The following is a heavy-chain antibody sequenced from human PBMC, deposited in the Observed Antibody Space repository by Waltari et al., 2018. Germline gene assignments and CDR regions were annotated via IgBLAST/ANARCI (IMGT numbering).Heavy chain of an antibody. V-gene: IGHV3-9*01. CDR3: AIAPEWFGELGREYYFDY. Sequence: EVQLVESGGGLVQPGRSLRLSCAASGFTFDDYAMHWVRQAPGKGLEWGSGISWNSGSIGYADSVKGRFTISRDNAKNSLYLQMNSLRAEDTALYYCAIAPEWFGELGREYYFDYWGQGTLVTVSS. CDR1: GFTFDDYA. CDR2: ISWNSGSI. D-gene: IGHD3-10*01. J-gene: IGHJ4*02.